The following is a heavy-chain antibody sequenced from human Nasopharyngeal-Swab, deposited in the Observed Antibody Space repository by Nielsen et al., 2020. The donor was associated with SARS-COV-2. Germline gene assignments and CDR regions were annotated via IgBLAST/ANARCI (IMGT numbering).Heavy chain of an antibody. CDR2: MYHIGST. J-gene: IGHJ6*03. Sequence: SETLSLTCTVSGGSISSYLWSWIRQSPGKGLEWIGYMYHIGSTNYNPSLESRFSISVDTSKNQVSLKLRSVTAADTAVYYCAASAYFYYCMDVWGKGTTVTVSS. CDR3: AASAYFYYCMDV. CDR1: GGSISSYL. V-gene: IGHV4-59*01.